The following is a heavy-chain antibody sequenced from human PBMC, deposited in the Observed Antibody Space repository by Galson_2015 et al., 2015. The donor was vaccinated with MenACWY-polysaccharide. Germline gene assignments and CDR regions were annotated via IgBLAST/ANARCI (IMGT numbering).Heavy chain of an antibody. D-gene: IGHD1-1*01. V-gene: IGHV3-72*01. J-gene: IGHJ5*02. CDR2: ARDKPHSYTT. Sequence: SLRLSCAASGFTLSDHYMDWVRQAPGKGLEWVARARDKPHSYTTEYAASVKGRFTISRDDSKNSLYLQMNSLKIEDTAVYYCSRCLNGNDRPLGSGSWGQGSLVTVSS. CDR3: SRCLNGNDRPLGSGS. CDR1: GFTLSDHY.